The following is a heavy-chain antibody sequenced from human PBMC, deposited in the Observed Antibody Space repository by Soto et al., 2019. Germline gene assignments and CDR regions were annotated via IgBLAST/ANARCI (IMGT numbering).Heavy chain of an antibody. J-gene: IGHJ6*02. Sequence: QVQLQESGPGLVKPSQTLSLTCTVSGGSISSGGYYWSWIRQHPGKGLEWIGYIYYSGSTYYNPSLKSRVTISVDTSKKQFSLKLSSVTAADTAVYYCAREIGYYDYVWRSYRSLYGMDVWRQGTTVTVSS. CDR2: IYYSGST. CDR3: AREIGYYDYVWRSYRSLYGMDV. D-gene: IGHD3-16*02. V-gene: IGHV4-31*03. CDR1: GGSISSGGYY.